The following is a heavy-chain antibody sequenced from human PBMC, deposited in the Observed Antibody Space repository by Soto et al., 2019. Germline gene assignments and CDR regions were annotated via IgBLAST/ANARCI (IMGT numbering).Heavy chain of an antibody. Sequence: ASVKVSCKASGYTFTSYGISWVRQAPGQGLEWMGWISAYNGNTNYAQKLQGRVTMTTDTSTSTAYMELRSLRSDDKAVYYCASDLGHSSGPWPFVDWGQGNLVTVSS. CDR2: ISAYNGNT. V-gene: IGHV1-18*01. CDR1: GYTFTSYG. D-gene: IGHD6-19*01. CDR3: ASDLGHSSGPWPFVD. J-gene: IGHJ4*02.